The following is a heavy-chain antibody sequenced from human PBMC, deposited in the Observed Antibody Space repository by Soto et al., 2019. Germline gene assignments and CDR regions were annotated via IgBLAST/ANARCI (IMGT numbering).Heavy chain of an antibody. CDR2: VYNSGST. J-gene: IGHJ5*02. CDR3: ARGGPSSKWLDP. V-gene: IGHV4-61*08. CDR1: GGSISRGDYY. Sequence: PSETLSLTCTVSGGSISRGDYYWSLIRQPPGKGLEWIGYVYNSGSTNYNPSLKSRVTISIDTSKNQFSLKLTSLTATDTAVYYCARGGPSSKWLDPWGQGTLVTVSS.